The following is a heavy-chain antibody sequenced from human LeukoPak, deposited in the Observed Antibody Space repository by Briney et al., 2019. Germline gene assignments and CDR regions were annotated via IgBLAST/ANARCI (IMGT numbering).Heavy chain of an antibody. V-gene: IGHV1-69*04. CDR3: ARDSVDGSGTYYNDSPDY. CDR1: GGTFSSYA. Sequence: SVKVSCKASGGTFSSYAISWVRQAPGQGLEWMGRIIPVLGIANYAQKFQGRVTITADKSTSTAYMELSSLRSDDTAVYYCARDSVDGSGTYYNDSPDYWGQGTLVTVSS. D-gene: IGHD3-10*01. J-gene: IGHJ4*02. CDR2: IIPVLGIA.